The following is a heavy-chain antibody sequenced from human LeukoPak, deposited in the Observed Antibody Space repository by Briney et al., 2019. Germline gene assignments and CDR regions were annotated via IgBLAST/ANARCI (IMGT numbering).Heavy chain of an antibody. CDR1: GFTFSSYW. V-gene: IGHV3-7*03. CDR3: AKDGLRRWELLPYYFDY. J-gene: IGHJ4*02. Sequence: PGGSLRLSCAASGFTFSSYWMSWVRQAPGKGLEWVANIKQDGSEKYYVDSVKGRFTISRDNSKNTLYLQMNSLRAEDTAVYYCAKDGLRRWELLPYYFDYWGQGTLVTVSS. CDR2: IKQDGSEK. D-gene: IGHD1-26*01.